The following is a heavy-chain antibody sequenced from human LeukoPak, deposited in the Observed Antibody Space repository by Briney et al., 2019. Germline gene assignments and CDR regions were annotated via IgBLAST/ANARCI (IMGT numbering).Heavy chain of an antibody. J-gene: IGHJ6*03. Sequence: PGGSLRLSCAASGFTFNSYVMSWVRQAPGKGLEWVAHIKQDGSEKYYVDSVKGRFTISRDNAKNSLYLQVNSLRAEDTAVYYCARGGKIAGYYYFYMDVWGKGTTAIVSS. CDR3: ARGGKIAGYYYFYMDV. CDR2: IKQDGSEK. V-gene: IGHV3-7*01. CDR1: GFTFNSYV. D-gene: IGHD2/OR15-2a*01.